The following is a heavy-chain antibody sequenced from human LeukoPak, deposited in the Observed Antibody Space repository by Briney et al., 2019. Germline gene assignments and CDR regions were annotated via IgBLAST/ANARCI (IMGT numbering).Heavy chain of an antibody. CDR2: IFHSGST. Sequence: PSETLSLTCTVSGGSISSYYWSWIRQPPGTGLEWIGSIFHSGSTYYNPSLKSRVTISLDTSKNQFSLKLSSVTAADTAVYYCARVRRTYYYYMDVWGKGTTVTVSS. CDR1: GGSISSYY. CDR3: ARVRRTYYYYMDV. J-gene: IGHJ6*03. V-gene: IGHV4-38-2*02.